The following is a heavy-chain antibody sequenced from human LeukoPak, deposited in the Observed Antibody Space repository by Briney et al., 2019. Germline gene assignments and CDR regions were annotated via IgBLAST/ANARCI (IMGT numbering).Heavy chain of an antibody. Sequence: GGSLILSCAASGFTFSSYAMSWVRQAPGKGLEWVSAISGSGGSTYYADSVKGRFTISRDNSKNTLYLQMNSLRAEDTAVYYCAKGQVGATRGPLDYWGQGTLVTVSS. D-gene: IGHD1-26*01. J-gene: IGHJ4*02. CDR1: GFTFSSYA. CDR2: ISGSGGST. V-gene: IGHV3-23*01. CDR3: AKGQVGATRGPLDY.